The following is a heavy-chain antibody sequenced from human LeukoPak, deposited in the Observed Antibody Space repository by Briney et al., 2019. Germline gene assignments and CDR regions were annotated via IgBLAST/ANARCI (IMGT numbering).Heavy chain of an antibody. Sequence: PSETLSLTCTVSGGSISSYYWSWIRQPAGKGLEWIGRIYTSGSTNYNPSLKSRVTMSVDTSKNQFSLKLSSVTAADTAVYYCSRGRRSSSWYIVFWFDPWGQGTLVTVSS. CDR3: SRGRRSSSWYIVFWFDP. CDR1: GGSISSYY. D-gene: IGHD6-13*01. J-gene: IGHJ5*02. V-gene: IGHV4-4*07. CDR2: IYTSGST.